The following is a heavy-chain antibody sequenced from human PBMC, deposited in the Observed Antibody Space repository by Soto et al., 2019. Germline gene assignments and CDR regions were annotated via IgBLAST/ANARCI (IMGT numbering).Heavy chain of an antibody. Sequence: QVQLQESGPGLVKPSQTLSLTCTVSGGSISSGGNYWSWIRQHPGKGLEWIGYIYYSGSTYYNPSLKSRVNISVDTSKNQFSLKLGSVPAADTAVYYCARDPSGNSDDWYFDLWGRGTLVTVSS. CDR3: ARDPSGNSDDWYFDL. J-gene: IGHJ2*01. V-gene: IGHV4-31*03. CDR2: IYYSGST. D-gene: IGHD2-21*02. CDR1: GGSISSGGNY.